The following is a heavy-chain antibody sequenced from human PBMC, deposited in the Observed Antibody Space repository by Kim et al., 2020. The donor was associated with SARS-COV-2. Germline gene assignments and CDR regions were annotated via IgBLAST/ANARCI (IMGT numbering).Heavy chain of an antibody. V-gene: IGHV5-51*01. CDR3: GRSSLLLIVEPLLLYFD. Sequence: GESLKISCQASGYGLSSYWIGWVRQVPGKGLEWVGITFLVDSDTKFSPSFQGHVSISAHKTTSTAYLLWTSLNTSDTAIYFCGRSSLLLIVEPLLLYFD. CDR2: TFLVDSDT. J-gene: IGHJ4*01. D-gene: IGHD2-15*01. CDR1: GYGLSSYW.